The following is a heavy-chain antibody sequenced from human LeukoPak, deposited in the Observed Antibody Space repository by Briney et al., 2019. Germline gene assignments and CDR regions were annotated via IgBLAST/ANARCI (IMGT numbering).Heavy chain of an antibody. CDR1: GFTFSSYS. V-gene: IGHV3-21*01. CDR2: ISSSSSYI. J-gene: IGHJ6*02. Sequence: GGSLRLSCAASGFTFSSYSMNWVRQAPGKGMEWVSSISSSSSYIYYADSVKGRFTISRDNAKNSLYLQMNSLRAEDTAVYYCARDRSYSNSMDVWGQGTTVTVSS. D-gene: IGHD4-11*01. CDR3: ARDRSYSNSMDV.